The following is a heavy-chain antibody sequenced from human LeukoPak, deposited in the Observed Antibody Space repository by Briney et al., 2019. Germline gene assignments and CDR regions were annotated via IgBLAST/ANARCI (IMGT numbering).Heavy chain of an antibody. CDR2: ISSSSYI. Sequence: PGGSLRLSCAASGFSFSSYTMNWVRQAPGKGLEWVSIISSSSYIYYADSVKGRFTISRDNAKNALYLQMTSLRVEDTAVYYCARDGRCGGDCYASWGQGTLVTVSS. D-gene: IGHD2-21*02. V-gene: IGHV3-21*01. J-gene: IGHJ4*02. CDR1: GFSFSSYT. CDR3: ARDGRCGGDCYAS.